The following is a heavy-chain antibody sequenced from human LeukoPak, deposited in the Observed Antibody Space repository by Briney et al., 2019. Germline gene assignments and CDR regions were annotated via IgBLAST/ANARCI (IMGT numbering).Heavy chain of an antibody. CDR1: GGTFSSYA. D-gene: IGHD3-10*01. V-gene: IGHV1-69*05. J-gene: IGHJ6*03. Sequence: ASVKVSCKASGGTFSSYAISWVRQAPGQGLEWMGGIIPIFGTANYAQKFQGRVTMTRNTSISTAYMELSSLRSEDTAVYYCARVVRGVIRGLYYYYYYYMDVWGKGTTVTISS. CDR3: ARVVRGVIRGLYYYYYYYMDV. CDR2: IIPIFGTA.